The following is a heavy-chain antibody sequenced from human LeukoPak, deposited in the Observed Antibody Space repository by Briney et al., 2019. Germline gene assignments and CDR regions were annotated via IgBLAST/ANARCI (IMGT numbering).Heavy chain of an antibody. CDR3: ARSQYYYGSGSYDY. V-gene: IGHV4-31*03. CDR2: IYYSGST. Sequence: SSQTLSLTCTVSGGSISTGGCYWSWIRQHPGKGLEWIGYIYYSGSTYYNPSLKSRVTISVDTSKNQFSLKLSSVTAADTAVYYCARSQYYYGSGSYDYWGQGTLVTVSS. D-gene: IGHD3-10*01. J-gene: IGHJ4*02. CDR1: GGSISTGGCY.